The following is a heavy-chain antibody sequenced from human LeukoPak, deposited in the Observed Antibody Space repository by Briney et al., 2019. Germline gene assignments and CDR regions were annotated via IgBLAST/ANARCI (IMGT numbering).Heavy chain of an antibody. Sequence: SETLSLTCAVSGYSISSGYYWGWIRQPPGKGLEWIGTIHHSGSTYYNPSLKSRVTISVDTSNNQFSLKLTSATAADTAVYYCARFARGDLYNWFDPWGQGTLVTVSS. D-gene: IGHD3-3*01. CDR2: IHHSGST. CDR1: GYSISSGYY. V-gene: IGHV4-38-2*01. J-gene: IGHJ5*02. CDR3: ARFARGDLYNWFDP.